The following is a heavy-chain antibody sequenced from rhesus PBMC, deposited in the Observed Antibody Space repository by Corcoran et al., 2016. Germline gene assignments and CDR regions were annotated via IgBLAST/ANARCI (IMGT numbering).Heavy chain of an antibody. V-gene: IGHV3S42*01. CDR1: GFMFSGYW. D-gene: IGHD5-36*01. J-gene: IGHJ4*01. CDR2: VNNGGGGT. CDR3: ATDTFGYSSYGY. Sequence: EVQLVESGGGLAKPGGSLRLSCAASGFMFSGYWMNWVRQTPGKGLGWSSTVNNGGGGTYYADSVKGRFTISRDNSKNTLSLQMNSLTPEDTAVYYCATDTFGYSSYGYWGQGVLVTVSS.